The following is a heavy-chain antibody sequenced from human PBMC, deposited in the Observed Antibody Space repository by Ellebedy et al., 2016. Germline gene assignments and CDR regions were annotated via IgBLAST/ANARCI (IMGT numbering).Heavy chain of an antibody. V-gene: IGHV4-34*01. CDR1: GGSFSGYY. CDR3: ARATSAGISDY. CDR2: INHSGST. D-gene: IGHD6-13*01. J-gene: IGHJ4*02. Sequence: GSLRLXCAVYGGSFSGYYWSWIRQPPGKGLEWIGEINHSGSTNYNPSLKSRVTISVDTSKNQFSLKLSSVTAADTAVYYCARATSAGISDYWGQGTLVTVSS.